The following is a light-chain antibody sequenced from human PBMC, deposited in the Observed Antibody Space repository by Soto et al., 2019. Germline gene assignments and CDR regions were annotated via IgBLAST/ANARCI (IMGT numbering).Light chain of an antibody. CDR3: QQYYTYPWT. CDR2: AAS. CDR1: QSISSY. V-gene: IGKV1-39*01. Sequence: DIQMTQSPSSLSASVGDRVTITCRASQSISSYLHWYQQKPGKAPKLLIYAASNLQTGVPSRFSASGSGTDFTLTLNSLQPEDFATYYCQQYYTYPWTFGQGTNVEIK. J-gene: IGKJ1*01.